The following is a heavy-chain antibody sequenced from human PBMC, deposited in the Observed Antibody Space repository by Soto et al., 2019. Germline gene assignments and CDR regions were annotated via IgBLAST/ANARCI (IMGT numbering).Heavy chain of an antibody. CDR3: ARDTPDP. J-gene: IGHJ5*02. CDR2: IIPILGIA. V-gene: IGHV1-69*04. CDR1: GYTFTSYY. Sequence: SVKVSCKASGYTFTSYYMHWVRQAPGQGLEWMGRIIPILGIANYAQKFQGRVTITADKSTSTAYMELSSLRSEDTAVYYCARDTPDPWGQGTLVTVS.